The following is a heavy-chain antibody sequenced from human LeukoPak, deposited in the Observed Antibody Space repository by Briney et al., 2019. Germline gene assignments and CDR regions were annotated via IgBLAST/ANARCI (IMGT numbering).Heavy chain of an antibody. V-gene: IGHV4-39*07. J-gene: IGHJ4*02. CDR3: ARGDGHHYGDLDY. CDR2: IYYSGST. D-gene: IGHD4-17*01. CDR1: GGSISSSSYY. Sequence: PSETLSLTCTVSGGSISSSSYYWGWIRQPPGKGLEWIGSIYYSGSTYYNPSLKSRVTISVDTSKNQFSLKLSSVTAADTAVYYCARGDGHHYGDLDYWGQGTLVTVSS.